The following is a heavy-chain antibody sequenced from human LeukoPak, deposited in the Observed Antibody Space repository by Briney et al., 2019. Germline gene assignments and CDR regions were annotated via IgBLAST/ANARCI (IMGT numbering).Heavy chain of an antibody. J-gene: IGHJ6*03. Sequence: SETLSFTCTVSGGPIYSYYWSWIRQTAGKGLEWIGRLYPGVSTNYNPSLKSRVTMSVDTSKNQFALKLSAVTAADTAVYYCARLKFYDSTGYSPGHYMDVWGKGTTVTVSS. V-gene: IGHV4-4*07. CDR2: LYPGVST. CDR1: GGPIYSYY. CDR3: ARLKFYDSTGYSPGHYMDV. D-gene: IGHD3-22*01.